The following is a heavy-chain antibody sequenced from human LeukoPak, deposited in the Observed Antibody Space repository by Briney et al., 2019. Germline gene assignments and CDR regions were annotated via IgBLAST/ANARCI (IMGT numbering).Heavy chain of an antibody. D-gene: IGHD3-10*01. Sequence: GGSLRLSCAASGFTFSSHWMTWVRQAPGKGLEWVSSISSSSSYIYYADSVKGRFTISRDNAKNSLYLQMNSLRAEDTAVYYCARDRGGYFDYWGQGTLVTVSS. CDR1: GFTFSSHW. CDR3: ARDRGGYFDY. CDR2: ISSSSSYI. V-gene: IGHV3-21*01. J-gene: IGHJ4*02.